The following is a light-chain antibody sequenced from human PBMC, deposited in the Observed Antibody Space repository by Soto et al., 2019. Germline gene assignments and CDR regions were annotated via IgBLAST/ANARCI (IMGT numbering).Light chain of an antibody. CDR3: AAWDASLNGVV. J-gene: IGLJ3*02. V-gene: IGLV1-36*01. Sequence: QSVLTQPPSVSEAPRQRVTISCSGSGSNIGSNGVNWYQQLPGRPPKLVIFYDDLLPLGVSDRFSGSKSDTSASLAISDLQPEDEAEYFCAAWDASLNGVVFGGGTKVTVL. CDR2: YDD. CDR1: GSNIGSNG.